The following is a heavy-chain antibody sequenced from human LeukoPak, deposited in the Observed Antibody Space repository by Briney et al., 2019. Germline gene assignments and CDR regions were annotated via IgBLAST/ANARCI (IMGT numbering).Heavy chain of an antibody. V-gene: IGHV3-23*01. CDR2: IGSSGGST. CDR1: GFNFITAA. J-gene: IGHJ4*02. Sequence: GGSLRLSCAASGFNFITAAMTWVRQAPGKGLEWVSLIGSSGGSTYYADSVKGRFTISRDNFNHTLSLQMNSLGPDDTAVYFCAKGSHYYDGGGYYIEYWGQGTLVAVSS. D-gene: IGHD3-22*01. CDR3: AKGSHYYDGGGYYIEY.